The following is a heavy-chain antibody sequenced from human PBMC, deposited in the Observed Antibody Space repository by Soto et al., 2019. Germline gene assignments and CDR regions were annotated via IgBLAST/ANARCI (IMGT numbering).Heavy chain of an antibody. V-gene: IGHV1-18*01. J-gene: IGHJ4*02. CDR1: GYTFSSYG. D-gene: IGHD2-2*01. Sequence: QVQLVQSGAEVKEPGASVRVSCKASGYTFSSYGFSWVRQAPGQGLEWVAWISANSGDTNSAQKFQGRVTLPTDKSTSTADMDVRSLTSDDTVSYYGARDFLDSCSGPSCIYVDCWGQGPLVTVSS. CDR3: ARDFLDSCSGPSCIYVDC. CDR2: ISANSGDT.